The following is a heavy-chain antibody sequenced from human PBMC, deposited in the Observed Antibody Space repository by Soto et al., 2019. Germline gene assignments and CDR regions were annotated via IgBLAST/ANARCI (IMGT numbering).Heavy chain of an antibody. J-gene: IGHJ3*02. Sequence: SETLSLTCTVSGGSISSYYWSWIRQPPGKGLEWIGYIYYSGSTNYNPSLKSRVTISVDTSKNQFSLKLSSVTAADTAVYYCTRFYGDYGGEDAFDIWGQGTMVTVSS. CDR1: GGSISSYY. V-gene: IGHV4-59*08. D-gene: IGHD4-17*01. CDR3: TRFYGDYGGEDAFDI. CDR2: IYYSGST.